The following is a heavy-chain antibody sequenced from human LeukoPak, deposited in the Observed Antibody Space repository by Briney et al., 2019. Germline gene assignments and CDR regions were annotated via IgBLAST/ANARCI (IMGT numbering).Heavy chain of an antibody. CDR1: GYTFTGYH. Sequence: GASVKVSCKASGYTFTGYHMHWVRQAPGQGLEWMGRINPNSGGTNYAQKFQGRVTMTRDTSISTAYMELSRLRSDDTAVYYCASPRRNRKELLWFGETSHDAFDIWGQGTMVTVSS. V-gene: IGHV1-2*06. CDR3: ASPRRNRKELLWFGETSHDAFDI. CDR2: INPNSGGT. J-gene: IGHJ3*02. D-gene: IGHD3-10*01.